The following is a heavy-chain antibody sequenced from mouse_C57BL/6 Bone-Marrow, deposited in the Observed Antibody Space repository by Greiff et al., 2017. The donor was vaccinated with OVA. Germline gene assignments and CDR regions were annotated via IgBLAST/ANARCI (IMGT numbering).Heavy chain of an antibody. J-gene: IGHJ2*01. V-gene: IGHV7-3*01. D-gene: IGHD1-1*01. CDR1: GFTFTDYY. CDR3: ARSIITTVVERGYYFDY. CDR2: IRNKANGYTT. Sequence: EVKLMESGGGLVQPGGSLSLSCAASGFTFTDYYMSWVRQPPGKALEWLGFIRNKANGYTTEYSASVKGRFTISRDNSQSILYLQMNALRAEDSATYYCARSIITTVVERGYYFDYWGQGTTLTVSS.